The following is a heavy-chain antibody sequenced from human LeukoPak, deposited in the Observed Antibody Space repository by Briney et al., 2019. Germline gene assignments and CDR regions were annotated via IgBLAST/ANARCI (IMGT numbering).Heavy chain of an antibody. D-gene: IGHD4-23*01. V-gene: IGHV3-23*01. J-gene: IGHJ4*02. CDR2: TGASSSST. CDR1: GFTFSTYA. CDR3: ASAFYGGNPDAGY. Sequence: GGSLRLSCAASGFTFSTYAMNWVRQAPGKGLEWVSTTGASSSSTNYADSVKGRFTISRDNSKQTLYLQMNNLRAEDTAVYYCASAFYGGNPDAGYWGQGTLVTVSS.